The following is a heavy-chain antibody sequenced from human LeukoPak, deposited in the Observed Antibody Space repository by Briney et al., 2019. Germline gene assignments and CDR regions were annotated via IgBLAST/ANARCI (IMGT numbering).Heavy chain of an antibody. Sequence: PSETLSLTCTVSGGSISSYYWSWIRQPPGKGLEWTGYIYYSGSTNYNPSLKSRVTISVDTSKNQFSLKLSSVTAADTAVYYCARGPDYDFWSGYYRGYYYYYMDVWGKGTTVTVSS. CDR2: IYYSGST. D-gene: IGHD3-3*01. J-gene: IGHJ6*03. CDR3: ARGPDYDFWSGYYRGYYYYYMDV. V-gene: IGHV4-59*08. CDR1: GGSISSYY.